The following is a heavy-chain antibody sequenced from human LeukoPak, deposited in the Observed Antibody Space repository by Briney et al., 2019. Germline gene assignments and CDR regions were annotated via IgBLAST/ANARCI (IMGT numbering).Heavy chain of an antibody. D-gene: IGHD2-15*01. CDR2: IYYSGST. Sequence: SSETLSLTCTVSGGSVSSGSYHWSWIRQPPGKGLEWIGYIYYSGSTNYNPSLKSRVTISVDTSKNQFSLKLSSVTAADTAVYYCARGYCSGGSCYSGQYWFDPWGQGTLVTVSS. CDR1: GGSVSSGSYH. J-gene: IGHJ5*02. CDR3: ARGYCSGGSCYSGQYWFDP. V-gene: IGHV4-61*01.